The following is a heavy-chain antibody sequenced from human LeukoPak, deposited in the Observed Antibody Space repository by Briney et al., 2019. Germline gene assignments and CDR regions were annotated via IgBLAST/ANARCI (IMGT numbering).Heavy chain of an antibody. D-gene: IGHD1-26*01. J-gene: IGHJ5*02. CDR1: GYTLTSYD. CDR3: ARDNSVGDNAWWFDP. V-gene: IGHV1-8*01. Sequence: ASVKVSCKASGYTLTSYDINWVRQATGQGLEWMGWMDPNSGNTGYAQKFQGRVTMTRDMSTSTDYMELSSLRSEDTAIYYCARDNSVGDNAWWFDPWGQGTLVTVSS. CDR2: MDPNSGNT.